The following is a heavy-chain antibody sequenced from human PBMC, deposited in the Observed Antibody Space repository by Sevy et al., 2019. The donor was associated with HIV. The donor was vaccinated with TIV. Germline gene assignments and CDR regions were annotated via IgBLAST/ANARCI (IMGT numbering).Heavy chain of an antibody. Sequence: GGSLRLSCAASGFTFSSYGMHWVRQAPGKGLEWVAFIRYDGSNKYYADSVKGRFTISRDNSKNTLYLQMNSLRAEDTAVYYCAEESTIFGVALDYWGQGTLVTVSS. CDR1: GFTFSSYG. D-gene: IGHD3-3*01. CDR2: IRYDGSNK. V-gene: IGHV3-30*02. CDR3: AEESTIFGVALDY. J-gene: IGHJ4*02.